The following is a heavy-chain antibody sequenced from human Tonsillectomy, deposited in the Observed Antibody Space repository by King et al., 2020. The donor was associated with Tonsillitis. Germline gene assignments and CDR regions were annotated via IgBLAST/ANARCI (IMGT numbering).Heavy chain of an antibody. V-gene: IGHV3-9*01. J-gene: IGHJ3*01. D-gene: IGHD6-19*01. CDR2: ISWNSGSL. CDR1: RFTFDDYA. CDR3: AKDYHSSGWEDAFDV. Sequence: VQLVESGGGLVQPGRSLRLSCAASRFTFDDYAMHWVRQAPGKGLEWVSGISWNSGSLAYSDSVKGRFTISRENAKHSLYLQMNRLRAEDTALYYCAKDYHSSGWEDAFDVWGQGTMVIVSS.